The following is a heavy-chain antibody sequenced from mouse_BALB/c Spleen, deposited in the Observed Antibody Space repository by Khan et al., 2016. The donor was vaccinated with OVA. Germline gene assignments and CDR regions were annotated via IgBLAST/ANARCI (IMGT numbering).Heavy chain of an antibody. CDR1: GYIFTNYW. D-gene: IGHD3-2*02. J-gene: IGHJ2*01. CDR3: AREEALYYVDY. CDR2: IYPGTDNT. Sequence: VQLQESGAELVRPGASVKLSCKTSGYIFTNYWIHWVKQRSGQGLEWIARIYPGTDNTYYSEKFRDKATLTADKSSSTAYMQLSSLKSEDSAIYYSAREEALYYVDYWGQGTTLTVSS. V-gene: IGHV1-76*01.